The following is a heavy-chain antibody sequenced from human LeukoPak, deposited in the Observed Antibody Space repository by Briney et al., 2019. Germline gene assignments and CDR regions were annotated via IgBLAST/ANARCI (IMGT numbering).Heavy chain of an antibody. CDR1: GYIFTNYW. Sequence: GESLKISCKVSGYIFTNYWIGWVRQVPGKGLEWMGIIYPGDSDTKYSPSFQGQVTISADKSISTAYLQRSSLKASDTAMYYCARLRVAWFQNWFDPWGQGTLVTVSS. CDR2: IYPGDSDT. CDR3: ARLRVAWFQNWFDP. D-gene: IGHD3-9*01. J-gene: IGHJ5*02. V-gene: IGHV5-51*01.